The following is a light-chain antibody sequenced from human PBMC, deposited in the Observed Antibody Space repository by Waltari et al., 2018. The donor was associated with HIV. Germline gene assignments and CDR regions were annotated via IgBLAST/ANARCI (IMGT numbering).Light chain of an antibody. CDR2: LGS. CDR1: QSLLHSNGYSY. CDR3: MQALQTPRT. J-gene: IGKJ1*01. Sequence: DIVMTQSPLSLPVTPGEADSISCRSSQSLLHSNGYSYLDWYLQKPGQSPQLLIYLGSNRASGVPDRFSGSGSGTDFTLKISRVEAEDVGVYYCMQALQTPRTFGQGTKVEIK. V-gene: IGKV2-28*01.